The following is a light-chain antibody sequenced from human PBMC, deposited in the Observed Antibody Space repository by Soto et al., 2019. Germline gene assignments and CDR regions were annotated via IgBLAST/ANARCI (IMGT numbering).Light chain of an antibody. Sequence: IGMTKDTDTVSHSPRDGDEGCCKASQSVGSRVAWYQQRFGQPPRLLIYDASNRATGIPARFSGSGSGTDFTLTISSLEPEDFAVYYCQQRSNWPPWTFGQGTKVDI. CDR1: QSVGSR. CDR2: DAS. CDR3: QQRSNWPPWT. V-gene: IGKV3-11*01. J-gene: IGKJ1*01.